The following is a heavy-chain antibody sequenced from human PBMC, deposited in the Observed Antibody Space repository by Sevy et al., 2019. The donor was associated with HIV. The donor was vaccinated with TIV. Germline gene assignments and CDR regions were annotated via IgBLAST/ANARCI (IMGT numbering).Heavy chain of an antibody. CDR3: ATILPAGVPAEYFQH. J-gene: IGHJ1*01. CDR1: GLTFSSYW. Sequence: GGSLRLSCAASGLTFSSYWMTWVRQAPGKGLEWVANINQGGSQEYYVDSVKGRFTISRGNAKNSLYLHINSLRAEDTAVYYCATILPAGVPAEYFQHWGQGTLVTVSS. D-gene: IGHD2-2*01. CDR2: INQGGSQE. V-gene: IGHV3-7*01.